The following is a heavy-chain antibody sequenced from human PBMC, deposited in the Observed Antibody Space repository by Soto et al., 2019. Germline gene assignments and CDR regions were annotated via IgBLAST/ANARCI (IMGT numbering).Heavy chain of an antibody. CDR1: GYTFTSYD. Sequence: QVQLVQSGAEVKKPGASVKVSGKASGYTFTSYDINWVRQATGQGLEWMGWMNTNSGNTGYAQKFQSRVTMTRNTSISTAYMELSSLRSEDTAVYYCARERTGTPSMDVWGQGTTVTVSS. D-gene: IGHD1-1*01. V-gene: IGHV1-8*01. CDR2: MNTNSGNT. CDR3: ARERTGTPSMDV. J-gene: IGHJ6*02.